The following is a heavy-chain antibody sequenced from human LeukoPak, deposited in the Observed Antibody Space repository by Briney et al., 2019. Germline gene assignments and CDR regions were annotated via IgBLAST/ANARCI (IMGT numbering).Heavy chain of an antibody. Sequence: PSETLSLTCAVYGGSLRGYYWSWVRQPPGKGLECIGEINHSGDTNYNPSLKSRVTMSVDTSKSQFSLKLTSVTAADTAMYYCASPTGEATRWGQGTLVTVSS. V-gene: IGHV4-34*01. D-gene: IGHD7-27*01. J-gene: IGHJ4*02. CDR2: INHSGDT. CDR3: ASPTGEATR. CDR1: GGSLRGYY.